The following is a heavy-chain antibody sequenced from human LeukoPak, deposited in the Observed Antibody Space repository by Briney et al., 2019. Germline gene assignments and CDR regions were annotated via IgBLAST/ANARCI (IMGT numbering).Heavy chain of an antibody. CDR2: ISSDGSDK. CDR1: GFTFSSYG. CDR3: ARDYPADY. V-gene: IGHV3-30*03. J-gene: IGHJ4*02. Sequence: GGPLRLSCAASGFTFSSYGMHWVRQAPGKGLDWVALISSDGSDKKYADSVKGRFTISRDNSKNTLYLQMHSLRVEDTAVYYCARDYPADYWGQGTLVTVSS.